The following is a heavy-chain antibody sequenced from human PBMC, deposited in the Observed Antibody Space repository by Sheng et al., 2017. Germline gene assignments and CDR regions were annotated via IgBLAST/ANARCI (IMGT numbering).Heavy chain of an antibody. V-gene: IGHV1-8*03. J-gene: IGHJ5*02. Sequence: QVQLVQSGAEVKKPGASVKVSCKASGYTFTSYDINWVRQATGQGLEWMGWMNPNSGNTGYAQKFQGRVTITRNTSISTAYMELSSLRSEDTAVYYCARGRYGSGSYYSGWFDPWGQGTLVTVSS. D-gene: IGHD3-10*01. CDR2: MNPNSGNT. CDR3: ARGRYGSGSYYSGWFDP. CDR1: GYTFTSYD.